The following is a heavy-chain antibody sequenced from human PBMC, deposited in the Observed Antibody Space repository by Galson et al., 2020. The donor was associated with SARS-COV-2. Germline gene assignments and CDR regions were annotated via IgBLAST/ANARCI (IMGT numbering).Heavy chain of an antibody. V-gene: IGHV3-11*01. CDR3: VRDFRGGLQFGAPDASDL. D-gene: IGHD3-10*01. CDR2: IGRYGNIK. J-gene: IGHJ3*01. CDR1: GFTFCDYN. Sequence: GESLKISCEASGFTFCDYNMNWIRQSPGRGLEWLSYIGRYGNIKKYADSVKGRVTISRDNDNRSLFLQMDSLRAEDTALYYCVRDFRGGLQFGAPDASDLWGQGTFVTVSS.